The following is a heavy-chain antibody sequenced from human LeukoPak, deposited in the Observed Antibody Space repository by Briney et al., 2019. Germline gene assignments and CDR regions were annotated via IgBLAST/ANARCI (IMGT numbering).Heavy chain of an antibody. V-gene: IGHV5-51*01. CDR3: ARPNFYYDSSGYYYFDY. CDR2: IYPGDSDT. CDR1: RYTFTTYW. Sequence: GESLQISCKGSRYTFTTYWIGWVRQMPGKGLEWMGIIYPGDSDTRYSPSFQGQVTISADKSINTAYLQWSSLKASDTAMYYCARPNFYYDSSGYYYFDYWGQGTLVTVSS. D-gene: IGHD3-22*01. J-gene: IGHJ4*02.